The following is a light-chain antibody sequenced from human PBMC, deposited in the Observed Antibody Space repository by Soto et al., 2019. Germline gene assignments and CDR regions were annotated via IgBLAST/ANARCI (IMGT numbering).Light chain of an antibody. CDR3: QQFNTYPLT. CDR1: QGISSA. CDR2: DAS. V-gene: IGKV1-13*02. Sequence: AIQLTQSPYSLSASVGDRVTITCRASQGISSALAWFQQRPGKPPKLLIYDASSLESGVPSRFGGSGSGTDFTLTISSLQPEDFATYYCQQFNTYPLTFGQGTKVEIK. J-gene: IGKJ1*01.